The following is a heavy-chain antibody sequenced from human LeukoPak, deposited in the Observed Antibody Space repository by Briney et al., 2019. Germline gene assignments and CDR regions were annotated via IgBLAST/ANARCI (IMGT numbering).Heavy chain of an antibody. CDR2: ISSSGSTI. Sequence: PGGSLRLSCAASGFPFSSYSMNWVRQAPGKELKWVSAISSSGSTIYYADSVNGRFTNSRDNAKSTVFLQMNSLTAEDTAVYFCARDGGTSTPFDYWGQGTLVTVSS. V-gene: IGHV3-48*04. D-gene: IGHD2-15*01. J-gene: IGHJ4*02. CDR1: GFPFSSYS. CDR3: ARDGGTSTPFDY.